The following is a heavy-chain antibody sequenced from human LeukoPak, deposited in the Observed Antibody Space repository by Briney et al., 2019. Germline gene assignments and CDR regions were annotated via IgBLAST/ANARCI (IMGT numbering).Heavy chain of an antibody. Sequence: GGSLRLSCAVSGFTLRSYAMSWVRQAPGEGLEWVSSISGSGGSTYYADSVRGRFTISRDNSKNTLYLQINSLRPEDTAVYYCANPARTTVTTQPIDYWGQGTLVTVSS. D-gene: IGHD4-17*01. CDR1: GFTLRSYA. CDR2: ISGSGGST. J-gene: IGHJ4*02. CDR3: ANPARTTVTTQPIDY. V-gene: IGHV3-23*01.